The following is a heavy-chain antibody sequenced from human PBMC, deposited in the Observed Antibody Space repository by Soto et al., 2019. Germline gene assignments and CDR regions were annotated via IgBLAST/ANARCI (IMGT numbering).Heavy chain of an antibody. Sequence: ASVKVSCKACGYTFTNYAMHWVRQAPGQRLEWMGWINTGNGNTKYSQNFQGRVTITRDTSANTAYMELSSLRSEDTAVYYCARLDCSGGSCYPGVPFDPWGQGTLVTVSS. CDR2: INTGNGNT. CDR3: ARLDCSGGSCYPGVPFDP. V-gene: IGHV1-3*04. CDR1: GYTFTNYA. D-gene: IGHD2-15*01. J-gene: IGHJ5*02.